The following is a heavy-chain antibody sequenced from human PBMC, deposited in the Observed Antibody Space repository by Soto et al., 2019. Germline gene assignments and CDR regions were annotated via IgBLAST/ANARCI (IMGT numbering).Heavy chain of an antibody. CDR1: GGSISSGDYY. CDR3: ARSEYSSSAETFDY. V-gene: IGHV4-30-4*01. Sequence: SETLSLTCAVYGGSISSGDYYWSWIRQPPGKGLEWIGYIYYSGSTYYNPSLKSRVTISVDTSKNQFSLKLSSVTAADTAVYYCARSEYSSSAETFDYWGQGTLVTVSS. CDR2: IYYSGST. D-gene: IGHD6-6*01. J-gene: IGHJ4*02.